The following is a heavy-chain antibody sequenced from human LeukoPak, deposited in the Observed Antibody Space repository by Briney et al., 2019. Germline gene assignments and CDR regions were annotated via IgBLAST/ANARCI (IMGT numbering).Heavy chain of an antibody. CDR1: GGSISSSSYY. CDR2: IYYSGST. CDR3: ASVTWLTYYYDSSGYYYGWFDP. D-gene: IGHD3-22*01. J-gene: IGHJ5*02. V-gene: IGHV4-39*07. Sequence: PSETPSLTCTVSGGSISSSSYYWGWIRQPPGKGLEWIGSIYYSGSTYYNPSLKSRVTISVDTSKNQFSLKLSSVTAADTAVYYCASVTWLTYYYDSSGYYYGWFDPWGQGTLVTVSS.